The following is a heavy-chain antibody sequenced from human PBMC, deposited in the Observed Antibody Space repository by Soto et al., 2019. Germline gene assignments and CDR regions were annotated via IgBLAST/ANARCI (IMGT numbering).Heavy chain of an antibody. CDR2: ISYDGSNK. Sequence: GGSLRLSCAASGFTFSSYAMHWVRQAPGKGLEWVAVISYDGSNKYYADSVKGRFTISRDNSKNTLYLQMNSLRAEDTAVYYCASCPFSGSHPPTQLYGMDVWGQGTTVTVSS. D-gene: IGHD3-10*01. CDR3: ASCPFSGSHPPTQLYGMDV. V-gene: IGHV3-30-3*01. J-gene: IGHJ6*02. CDR1: GFTFSSYA.